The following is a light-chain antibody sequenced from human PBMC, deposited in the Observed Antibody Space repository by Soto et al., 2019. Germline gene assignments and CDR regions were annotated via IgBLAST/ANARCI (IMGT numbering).Light chain of an antibody. J-gene: IGKJ1*01. Sequence: AFQLTQSPSSLSASVGDRVTITFRASQGISSFLAWYQQKPGKAPKILISAASTLQSGVPSRFSGSGSGTDFTLTISSLQPEDFATYYCLQDYNYPRTFGQGTKVDIK. CDR2: AAS. CDR3: LQDYNYPRT. V-gene: IGKV1-6*01. CDR1: QGISSF.